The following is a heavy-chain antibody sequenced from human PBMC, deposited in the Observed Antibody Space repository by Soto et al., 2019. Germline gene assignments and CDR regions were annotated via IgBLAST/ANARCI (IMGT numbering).Heavy chain of an antibody. CDR1: GFTFSSYG. D-gene: IGHD6-25*01. Sequence: QVQLVESGGGVVQPGRSLRLSCAASGFTFSSYGMHWVRQAPGKGLEWVAIISYDGGNKYYADSVKGRFTISRDKSKNTLYLQMNSLRAADTAVYYCAKDRLANPPYYYYYYGLDVWGQGTTVTVSS. CDR2: ISYDGGNK. CDR3: AKDRLANPPYYYYYYGLDV. V-gene: IGHV3-30*18. J-gene: IGHJ6*02.